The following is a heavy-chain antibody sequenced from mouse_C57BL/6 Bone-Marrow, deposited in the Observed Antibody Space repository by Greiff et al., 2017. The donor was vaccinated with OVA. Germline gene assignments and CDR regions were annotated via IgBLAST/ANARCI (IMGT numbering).Heavy chain of an antibody. Sequence: VQLQQSGAELARPGASVKLSCKASGYTFTSYGISWVKQRTGQGLEWIGEIYPRSGNTYYNEKFKGKATLTADKSSSTAYMELRSLTTEDSAVYSCAKTFNYCAYWGQGTTLTVSA. V-gene: IGHV1-81*01. CDR1: GYTFTSYG. CDR3: AKTFNYCAY. CDR2: IYPRSGNT. J-gene: IGHJ2*01.